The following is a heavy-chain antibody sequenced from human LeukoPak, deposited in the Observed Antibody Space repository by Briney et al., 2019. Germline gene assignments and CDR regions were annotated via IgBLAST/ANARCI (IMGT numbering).Heavy chain of an antibody. J-gene: IGHJ6*02. V-gene: IGHV3-33*01. CDR3: ARDRKVDFWSGYYLPYYYGMDV. CDR2: IWYDGSNK. D-gene: IGHD3-3*01. Sequence: GRSLRLSCAASGFTFSSYGMHWVRQAPGKGLEWVAVIWYDGSNKYYADSVKGRFTISRDNSKNTLYLQINSLRAEDTAVYYCARDRKVDFWSGYYLPYYYGMDVWGQGTTVTASS. CDR1: GFTFSSYG.